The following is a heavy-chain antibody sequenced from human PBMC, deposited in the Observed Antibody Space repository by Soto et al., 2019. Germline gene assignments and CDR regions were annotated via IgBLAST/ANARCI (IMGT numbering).Heavy chain of an antibody. CDR1: GYTFTSYD. J-gene: IGHJ6*02. CDR2: MNPNSGNT. D-gene: IGHD3-10*01. Sequence: QVQLVQSGAEVKKPGASVKVSCKASGYTFTSYDINWVRQATGQGLEWMGWMNPNSGNTGYAQKFQGRVTMTRNTSISTAYMELSSLGSEDTAVYYCARGRPGMVREVIITFDYGMDVWGQGTTVTVSS. V-gene: IGHV1-8*01. CDR3: ARGRPGMVREVIITFDYGMDV.